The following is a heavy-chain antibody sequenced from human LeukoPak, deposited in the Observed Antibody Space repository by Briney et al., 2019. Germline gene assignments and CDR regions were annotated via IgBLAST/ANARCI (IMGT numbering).Heavy chain of an antibody. J-gene: IGHJ4*02. V-gene: IGHV4-34*01. CDR2: INHSGYT. D-gene: IGHD4-17*01. CDR1: GVSFNDYY. Sequence: PSETLSLTCAVSGVSFNDYYWSWVRQTPGKGLEWIGEINHSGYTNDSSSLKSRVTLSIDTSRKQFSLHLRSVTVADTGIYYCTRMTTGHDYWGQGTLVTVSS. CDR3: TRMTTGHDY.